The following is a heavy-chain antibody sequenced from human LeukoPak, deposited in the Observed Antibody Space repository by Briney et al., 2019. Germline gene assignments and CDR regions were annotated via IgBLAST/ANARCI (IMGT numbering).Heavy chain of an antibody. V-gene: IGHV3-23*01. D-gene: IGHD6-19*01. CDR1: GFTFISCA. Sequence: GWSLRLSCAASGFTFISCAMSGVRQAPGKGREGVSGISGSGGTTDYADSVKGRFTISRDNSKNTLYLQMHSLRAEDTAVYYCAKSAHEAAVAATAFDYWGQGTLVTVSS. CDR2: ISGSGGTT. CDR3: AKSAHEAAVAATAFDY. J-gene: IGHJ4*02.